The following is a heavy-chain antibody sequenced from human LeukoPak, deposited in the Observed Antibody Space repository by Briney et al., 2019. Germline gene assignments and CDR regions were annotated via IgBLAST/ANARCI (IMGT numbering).Heavy chain of an antibody. J-gene: IGHJ6*03. CDR1: GFAFGSYG. V-gene: IGHV3-30*02. CDR3: ARDGRGGRGYFYYYMDV. Sequence: PGGSLRLSCAASGFAFGSYGLHWVRQAPGKGLEWVAIIWYDGSNKHYADSVKGRFTISRDNSENTLYLQMNSLRVEDTAVYYCARDGRGGRGYFYYYMDVWGKGTPVTVSS. CDR2: IWYDGSNK. D-gene: IGHD2-15*01.